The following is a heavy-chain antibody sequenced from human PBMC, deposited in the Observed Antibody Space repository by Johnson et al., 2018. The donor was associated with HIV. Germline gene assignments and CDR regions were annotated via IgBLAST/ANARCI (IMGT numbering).Heavy chain of an antibody. D-gene: IGHD1-26*01. CDR3: ARPIARGASNI. V-gene: IGHV3-53*01. J-gene: IGHJ3*02. Sequence: VQLVESGGGLIQPGGSLRLSCAASGFTVSSNYMSWVRQAPGKGLEWVSTISGSGRSTYYADSVKGRFTISRDNSKNTLYLQMNSLRVEDTAVYYCARPIARGASNIWGQGTMVTVSS. CDR1: GFTVSSNY. CDR2: ISGSGRST.